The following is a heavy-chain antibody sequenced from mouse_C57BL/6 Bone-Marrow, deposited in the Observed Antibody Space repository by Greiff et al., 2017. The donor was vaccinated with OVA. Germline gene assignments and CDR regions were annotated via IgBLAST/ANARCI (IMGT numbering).Heavy chain of an antibody. V-gene: IGHV2-2*01. Sequence: VKLQESGPGLVQPSQSLSITCTVSGFSLTSYGVHWVRQSPGKGLEWLGVIWSGGSTDYNAAFISRLSISKDNSKSQVFFKMNSLQADDTAIYYCARNGYYYGSSSYAMDYWGQGTSVTVSS. CDR3: ARNGYYYGSSSYAMDY. CDR1: GFSLTSYG. J-gene: IGHJ4*01. CDR2: IWSGGST. D-gene: IGHD1-1*01.